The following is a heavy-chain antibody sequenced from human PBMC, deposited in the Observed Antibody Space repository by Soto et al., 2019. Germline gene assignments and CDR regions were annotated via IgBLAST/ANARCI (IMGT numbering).Heavy chain of an antibody. CDR2: ISSSSSYI. Sequence: GGSLRLSCAASGFTFSSYSMNWVRQAPGKGLEWVSSISSSSSYIYYADSVKGRFTISRDNAKNSLYLQMNSLRAEDTAVYYCARDRGIAAAGFNDAFDIWGQGTMVTVSS. D-gene: IGHD6-13*01. CDR1: GFTFSSYS. CDR3: ARDRGIAAAGFNDAFDI. J-gene: IGHJ3*02. V-gene: IGHV3-21*01.